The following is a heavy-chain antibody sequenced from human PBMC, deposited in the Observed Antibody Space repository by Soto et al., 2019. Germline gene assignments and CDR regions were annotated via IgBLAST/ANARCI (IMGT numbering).Heavy chain of an antibody. J-gene: IGHJ4*02. CDR2: INEDGSEK. D-gene: IGHD3-16*01. CDR1: GFSFSLFW. CDR3: ERKGSPQSSYYFDY. Sequence: GGSLRLSCAASGFSFSLFWMSWVRQTPGKGLEWVANINEDGSEKFFADSVKGRFTISRDNAKNSLSLQMNSLTADDTAVYYCERKGSPQSSYYFDYWGQGTLVTVSS. V-gene: IGHV3-7*03.